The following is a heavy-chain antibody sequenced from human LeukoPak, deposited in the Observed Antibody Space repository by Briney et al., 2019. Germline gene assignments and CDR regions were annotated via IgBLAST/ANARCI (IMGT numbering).Heavy chain of an antibody. CDR2: IYYTGST. CDR3: AREGGDNSYGTQAQDY. D-gene: IGHD5-18*01. CDR1: GGSISSHY. Sequence: SETLSLTCTVSGGSISSHYWSWIRQPPGKGLEWIGYIYYTGSTNYNPSLKSRVTMSLDTSKNQFSLKLSSVTAADTAVYYCAREGGDNSYGTQAQDYWGQGTLVTVSS. V-gene: IGHV4-59*11. J-gene: IGHJ4*02.